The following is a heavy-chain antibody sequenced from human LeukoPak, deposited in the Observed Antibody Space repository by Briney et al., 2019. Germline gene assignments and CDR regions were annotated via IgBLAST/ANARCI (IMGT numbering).Heavy chain of an antibody. J-gene: IGHJ4*02. Sequence: GASVKVSCKASGYTFTGYYMHWVRQAPGQGLEWMGWINPNSGGTKYAQKFQGRVTMTRDTSISTAYMELNRLRSDDTAVYYCARDVLVVVVAATEKHYYFDYWGQGTLVTVSS. CDR3: ARDVLVVVVAATEKHYYFDY. CDR2: INPNSGGT. D-gene: IGHD2-15*01. V-gene: IGHV1-2*02. CDR1: GYTFTGYY.